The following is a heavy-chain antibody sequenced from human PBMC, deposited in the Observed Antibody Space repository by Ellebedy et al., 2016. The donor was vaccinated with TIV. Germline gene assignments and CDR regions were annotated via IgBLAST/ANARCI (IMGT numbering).Heavy chain of an antibody. D-gene: IGHD5-12*01. V-gene: IGHV3-48*01. Sequence: GGSLRLSXAASGFTFSDYSMNWVRQAPGKGLKWISYISSNAATIHYADSVKGRFTISRDNAKNSLFLQMNSLRAEDTAVYYCTRDRGRVPTMAYWGQGTLVTVSS. CDR1: GFTFSDYS. CDR2: ISSNAATI. CDR3: TRDRGRVPTMAY. J-gene: IGHJ4*02.